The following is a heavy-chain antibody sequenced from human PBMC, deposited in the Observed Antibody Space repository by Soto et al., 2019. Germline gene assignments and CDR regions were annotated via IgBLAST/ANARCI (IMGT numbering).Heavy chain of an antibody. J-gene: IGHJ1*01. CDR1: GGTFSSYA. CDR3: AGYDSSGYYPPRYYFQH. Sequence: SVKVSCKASGGTFSSYALSWVLQAPGQGLEWMGGIIPIFGTANYAQKFQGRVTITADESTSTAYMELSSLRSEDTAVYYCAGYDSSGYYPPRYYFQHWGQGTLVTVSS. CDR2: IIPIFGTA. V-gene: IGHV1-69*13. D-gene: IGHD3-22*01.